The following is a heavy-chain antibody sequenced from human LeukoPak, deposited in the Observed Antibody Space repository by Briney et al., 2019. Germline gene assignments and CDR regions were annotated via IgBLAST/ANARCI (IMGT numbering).Heavy chain of an antibody. V-gene: IGHV4-39*01. CDR2: IYYSGST. Sequence: PSETLSLTCTVSGCSISSSSYYWGRIGQPPGKELEWIGSIYYSGSTYYNPSLKSRVTISVDTPKNQFSLKLSSVTAADTAVYYCASLERYYYDSSGRYYFDYWGQGTLVTVSS. CDR3: ASLERYYYDSSGRYYFDY. CDR1: GCSISSSSYY. J-gene: IGHJ4*02. D-gene: IGHD3-22*01.